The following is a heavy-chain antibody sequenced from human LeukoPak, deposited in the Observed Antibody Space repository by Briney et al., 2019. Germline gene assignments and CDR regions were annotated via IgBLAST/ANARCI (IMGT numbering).Heavy chain of an antibody. CDR1: GFTFSSYA. D-gene: IGHD4-23*01. CDR2: ISYDGSNK. J-gene: IGHJ6*03. Sequence: GGSLRLSCAASGFTFSSYAMHWVRQAPGKGLGWVAVISYDGSNKYYADSVKGRFTISRDNSKNTLYLQMNSPRAEDTAVYYCAREGSRGGALYYYYYMDVWGKGTTVTVSS. CDR3: AREGSRGGALYYYYYMDV. V-gene: IGHV3-30*04.